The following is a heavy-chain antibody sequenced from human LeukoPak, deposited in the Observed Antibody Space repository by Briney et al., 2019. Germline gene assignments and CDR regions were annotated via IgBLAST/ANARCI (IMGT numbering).Heavy chain of an antibody. Sequence: GGTLRLSCAASGFTVTDNYMSWVRQAPGQGLEWVSIIYSGGNTYYSDSVSGRFTLSRDHSKNTQSLQMNSLRAEDTAVYYCVSHSNSLTSYSFDYWGQGTLVTVSS. CDR1: GFTVTDNY. CDR3: VSHSNSLTSYSFDY. CDR2: IYSGGNT. D-gene: IGHD3-9*01. J-gene: IGHJ4*02. V-gene: IGHV3-53*01.